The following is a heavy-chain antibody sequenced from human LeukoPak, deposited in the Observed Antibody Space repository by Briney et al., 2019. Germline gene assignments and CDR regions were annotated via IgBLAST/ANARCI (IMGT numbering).Heavy chain of an antibody. CDR3: ATGGNWNDGIDY. D-gene: IGHD1-1*01. J-gene: IGHJ4*02. CDR1: GYTVTSYY. V-gene: IGHV1-46*01. Sequence: ASVKVSCKASGYTVTSYYMHWVRQAPGQGLEWMGILNPSGGSTSYAQKFQGRATLTRATSTSTVYMELSSLRSEDTAVYYCATGGNWNDGIDYWGQGTLVTVSS. CDR2: LNPSGGST.